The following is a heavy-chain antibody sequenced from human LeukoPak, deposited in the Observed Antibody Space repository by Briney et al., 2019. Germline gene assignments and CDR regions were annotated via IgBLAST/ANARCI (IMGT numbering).Heavy chain of an antibody. Sequence: SETLSLTCTVSGGSISSYYWSWIRQLPGKGLEWIGYVYYSGSTNYNPSLKSRVTISVDRSKNQFSLKLSSVTAADTAVYYCARDRVIAAAGTFDYWGQGTLVTVSS. CDR2: VYYSGST. D-gene: IGHD6-13*01. V-gene: IGHV4-59*12. CDR1: GGSISSYY. J-gene: IGHJ4*02. CDR3: ARDRVIAAAGTFDY.